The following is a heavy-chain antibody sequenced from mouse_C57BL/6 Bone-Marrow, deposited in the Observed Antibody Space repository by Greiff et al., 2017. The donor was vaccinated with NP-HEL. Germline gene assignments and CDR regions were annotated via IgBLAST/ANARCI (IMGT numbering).Heavy chain of an antibody. CDR1: GFTFSSYG. CDR2: ISSGGSYT. CDR3: ARQGTAFYAMDY. D-gene: IGHD4-1*01. V-gene: IGHV5-6*02. Sequence: EVKLEESGGDLVKPGGSLKLSCAASGFTFSSYGMSWVRQTPDKRLEWVATISSGGSYTYYPDSVKGRFTISRDNAKNTLYLQMSSLKSEDTAMYYCARQGTAFYAMDYWGQGTSVTVSS. J-gene: IGHJ4*01.